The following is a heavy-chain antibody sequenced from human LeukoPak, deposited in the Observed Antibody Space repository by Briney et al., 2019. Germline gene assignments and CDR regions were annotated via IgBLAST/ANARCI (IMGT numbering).Heavy chain of an antibody. CDR3: ARDEWGREVRGVDLLLSNAFDI. V-gene: IGHV4-38-2*02. D-gene: IGHD3-10*01. Sequence: SETLSLTCTVSGYSISSGYYWGWIRQPPGKGLEWIGSIYHSGSTYYNPSLKSRVTISVDTSKNQFSLKLSSVTAADTAVYYCARDEWGREVRGVDLLLSNAFDIWGQGTMVTVSS. CDR2: IYHSGST. J-gene: IGHJ3*02. CDR1: GYSISSGYY.